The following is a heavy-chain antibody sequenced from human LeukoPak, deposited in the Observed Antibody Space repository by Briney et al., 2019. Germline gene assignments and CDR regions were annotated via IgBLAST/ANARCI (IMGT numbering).Heavy chain of an antibody. CDR1: GFTFSSYA. CDR3: ARHPYDILTGYGYYYYYMTS. V-gene: IGHV3-23*01. J-gene: IGHJ6*03. D-gene: IGHD3-9*01. Sequence: GGSLRLSCAVSGFTFSSYAMSWVRQAPGKGLEYVSGISGGGVTTYYADSVKGRFTVSRDNSKNTLYLQMHSLRAEDTAVYYCARHPYDILTGYGYYYYYMTSGAKGPRSSSP. CDR2: ISGGGVTT.